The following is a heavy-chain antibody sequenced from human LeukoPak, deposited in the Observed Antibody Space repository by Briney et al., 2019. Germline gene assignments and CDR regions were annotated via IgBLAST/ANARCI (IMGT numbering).Heavy chain of an antibody. CDR3: ARTGRLQYGDYVAFDY. Sequence: GGSLRLSCAASGFTVSSKYMSWVRQAPGKGLEWVSVIYTGGDTYYADSVKGRFTISRDNSKNTVYLQMNSLRAEDTAVYYCARTGRLQYGDYVAFDYWGQGTLVTVSS. V-gene: IGHV3-53*01. CDR1: GFTVSSKY. J-gene: IGHJ4*02. D-gene: IGHD4-17*01. CDR2: IYTGGDT.